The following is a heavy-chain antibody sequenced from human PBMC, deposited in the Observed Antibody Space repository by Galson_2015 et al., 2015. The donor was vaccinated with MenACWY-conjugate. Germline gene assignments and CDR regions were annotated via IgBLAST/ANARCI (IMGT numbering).Heavy chain of an antibody. CDR3: ARGGSYEGYAFDI. D-gene: IGHD3-3*01. CDR2: IYSGGST. V-gene: IGHV3-53*01. Sequence: LRLSCAASGFPVSSNYMNWVRQAPGKGLEWVSVIYSGGSTDYADSVKGRFTISRDNPRNTLYLQMNGLRVEDTAVYYCARGGSYEGYAFDIWGQGTMVTVSS. CDR1: GFPVSSNY. J-gene: IGHJ3*02.